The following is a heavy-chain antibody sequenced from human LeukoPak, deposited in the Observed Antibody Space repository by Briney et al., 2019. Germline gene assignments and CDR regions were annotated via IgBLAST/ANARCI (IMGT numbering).Heavy chain of an antibody. CDR3: ARSRVKVGATYY. D-gene: IGHD1-26*01. Sequence: ASVKVPCKASGGTFSGYAISWVRQAPGQGLEWMGGIIPIFGTANYAQKFQGRVTITADKSTSTAYMELSSLRSEDTAVYYCARSRVKVGATYYWGQGTLVTVSS. CDR2: IIPIFGTA. J-gene: IGHJ4*02. CDR1: GGTFSGYA. V-gene: IGHV1-69*06.